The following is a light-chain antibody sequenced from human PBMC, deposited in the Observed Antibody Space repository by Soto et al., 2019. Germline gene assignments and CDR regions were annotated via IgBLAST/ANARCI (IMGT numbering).Light chain of an antibody. J-gene: IGKJ2*01. CDR1: QSVSSN. CDR3: QQYNNLSF. CDR2: GAS. V-gene: IGKV3-15*01. Sequence: EIVMTQSPATLSVSPGERATLSCRASQSVSSNLAWYQQKPGQAPRLLIYGASTRATGIPARFSGSGSGTEFTLTISSLQSEDFAVYYCQQYNNLSFFGQGTKLEIK.